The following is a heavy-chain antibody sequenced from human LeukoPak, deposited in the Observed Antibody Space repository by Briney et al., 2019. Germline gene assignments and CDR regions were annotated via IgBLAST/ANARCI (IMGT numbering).Heavy chain of an antibody. Sequence: GGSLRLSCAASGFSFSTYSMNWVRQAPGKGLEWVSYISSSSSTIYYADSVKGRFTISRDNSKNTLYLQMNSLRAEDTAVYYCAKDRGDYYDSPRFDPWGQGTLVTVSS. D-gene: IGHD3-22*01. J-gene: IGHJ5*02. CDR2: ISSSSSTI. CDR1: GFSFSTYS. CDR3: AKDRGDYYDSPRFDP. V-gene: IGHV3-48*01.